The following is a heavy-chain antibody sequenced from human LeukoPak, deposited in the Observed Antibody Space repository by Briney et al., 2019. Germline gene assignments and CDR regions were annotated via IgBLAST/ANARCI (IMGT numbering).Heavy chain of an antibody. J-gene: IGHJ4*02. CDR2: IIPIFGTA. CDR1: GGTFSSDA. Sequence: GASVKVSCKASGGTFSSDAISWVRQAPGQGLEWMGGIIPIFGTANYAQKFQGRVTITADKSTSTAYMELSSLRSEDTAVYYCARGSIAAAGYFDYWGQGTLVTVSS. CDR3: ARGSIAAAGYFDY. V-gene: IGHV1-69*06. D-gene: IGHD6-13*01.